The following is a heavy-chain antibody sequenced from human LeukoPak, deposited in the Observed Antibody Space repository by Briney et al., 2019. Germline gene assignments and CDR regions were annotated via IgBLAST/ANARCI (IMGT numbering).Heavy chain of an antibody. CDR2: INSKSGDT. CDR3: SREDY. V-gene: IGHV1-2*02. J-gene: IGHJ4*02. CDR1: VYTFTDYY. Sequence: ASVNVSCKASVYTFTDYYLFWVRQAPGHGLEWMAWINSKSGDTRFAQRFDGRVTLTRDTSISTVYMELNSLTPDDTAIYYCSREDYWGQGTLVTVSS.